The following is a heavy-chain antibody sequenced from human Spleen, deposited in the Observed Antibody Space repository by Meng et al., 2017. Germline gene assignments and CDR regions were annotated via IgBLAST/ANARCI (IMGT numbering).Heavy chain of an antibody. CDR3: ARHALYSGSRISPWTLDY. V-gene: IGHV1-18*04. CDR2: VSAYSGDT. CDR1: GYTFTSYG. J-gene: IGHJ4*02. Sequence: ASVKVSCKPSGYTFTSYGVSWVRQAPGQGLEWMGWVSAYSGDTNYEQKLQGRVTMTTDKSTSTAYMELSSLRSEDTAVYYCARHALYSGSRISPWTLDYWGQGTLVTVSS. D-gene: IGHD1-26*01.